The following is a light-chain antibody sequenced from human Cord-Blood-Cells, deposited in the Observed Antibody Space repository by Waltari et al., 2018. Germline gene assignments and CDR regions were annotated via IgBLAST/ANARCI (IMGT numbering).Light chain of an antibody. CDR2: KDS. Sequence: SYDLTQPPSVSVSLGQMARITCSGEALPTKYAYWYQQKPGQFPVLVIYKDSERPSGIPERFSGSSSGTIVTLTISGVQAEDEADYYCLSADSSGTYGVFGGGTKLTVL. CDR1: ALPTKY. CDR3: LSADSSGTYGV. V-gene: IGLV3-16*01. J-gene: IGLJ3*02.